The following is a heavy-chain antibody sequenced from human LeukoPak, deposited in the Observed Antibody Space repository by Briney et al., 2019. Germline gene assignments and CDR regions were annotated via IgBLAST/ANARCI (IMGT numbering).Heavy chain of an antibody. CDR1: GGSISSYY. V-gene: IGHV4-4*09. CDR3: ARRTYYYYMDV. J-gene: IGHJ6*03. CDR2: IYTSGST. Sequence: SETLSLTCTVSGGSISSYYWSWIRQPPGKGLEWIGYIYTSGSTNYNPSLKSRVTISADTSKNQFFLKLSSVTAADTAVYYCARRTYYYYMDVWGKGTTVIVSS.